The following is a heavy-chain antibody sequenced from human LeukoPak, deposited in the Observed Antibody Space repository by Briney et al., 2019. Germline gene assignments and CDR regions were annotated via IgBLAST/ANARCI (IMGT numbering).Heavy chain of an antibody. V-gene: IGHV4-31*03. CDR1: GGSISSGGYY. Sequence: PSETLSLTCTVSGGSISSGGYYWSWIRQHPGKGLEWIGYIYYSGSTYYNPSLKSRVTISVDTSKNQFSLKLSSVTAADTAVYYCARDPRLDYSNYGWYFDLWGRDTLVTVSS. CDR3: ARDPRLDYSNYGWYFDL. J-gene: IGHJ2*01. D-gene: IGHD4-11*01. CDR2: IYYSGST.